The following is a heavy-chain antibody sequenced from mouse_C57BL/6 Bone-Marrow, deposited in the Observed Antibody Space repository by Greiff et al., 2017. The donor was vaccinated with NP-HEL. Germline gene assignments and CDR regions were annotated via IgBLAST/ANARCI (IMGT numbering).Heavy chain of an antibody. D-gene: IGHD1-1*01. CDR1: GYTFTSYW. CDR2: IHPSDRDT. V-gene: IGHV1-74*01. CDR3: AIEEDLRRSHAMYY. J-gene: IGHJ4*01. Sequence: QVHVKQSGAELVTPGASWKASCMAPGYTFTSYWMHWVKQRPGPGLEWIGRIHPSDRDTHHNQKFKGQATLTVDKSDSTAYMQLSSLTSEDSAVYYCAIEEDLRRSHAMYYWGQGTSVTVSS.